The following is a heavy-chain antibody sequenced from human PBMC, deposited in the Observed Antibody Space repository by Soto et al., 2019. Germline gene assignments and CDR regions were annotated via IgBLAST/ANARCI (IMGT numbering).Heavy chain of an antibody. CDR1: GGTFSSYA. Sequence: QVQLVQSGAEVQKPGSSVKVSCKASGGTFSSYAISWVRQAPGQGLEWMGGIIPIFGTANYAQKFQGRVTITADESTSRAYMELSSLRSEDTAVYYCARGSYPGIVVVPAAIYYYGMDVWGQGTTVTVSS. D-gene: IGHD2-2*01. CDR3: ARGSYPGIVVVPAAIYYYGMDV. J-gene: IGHJ6*02. V-gene: IGHV1-69*01. CDR2: IIPIFGTA.